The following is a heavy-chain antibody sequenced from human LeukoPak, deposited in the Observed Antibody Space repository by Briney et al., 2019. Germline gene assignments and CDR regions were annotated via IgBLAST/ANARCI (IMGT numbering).Heavy chain of an antibody. CDR2: INHSGST. J-gene: IGHJ4*02. Sequence: SETLSLTCAVYGGSFSGYYWSWIRQPPGKGLEWIGEINHSGSTNYNPSLKSRVTMSIDTSKNQFSLKLTSVTAADTAVYYCARGAPPDYWGQGTLVTVSS. CDR3: ARGAPPDY. CDR1: GGSFSGYY. V-gene: IGHV4-34*01.